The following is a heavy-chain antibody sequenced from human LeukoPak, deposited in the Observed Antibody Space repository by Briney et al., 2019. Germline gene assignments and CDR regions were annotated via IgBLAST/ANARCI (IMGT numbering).Heavy chain of an antibody. CDR3: ARDGTSGWHFDY. Sequence: GGSLRLSCGASGFTFSSYEMNWVRQAPGKGLEYVSSILGDGSSTSYANSVKGRFTISRDNSRNTLYLQMGSLRAGDMVVYYCARDGTSGWHFDYWGQGTLVTVS. CDR1: GFTFSSYE. J-gene: IGHJ4*02. V-gene: IGHV3-64*01. D-gene: IGHD6-19*01. CDR2: ILGDGSST.